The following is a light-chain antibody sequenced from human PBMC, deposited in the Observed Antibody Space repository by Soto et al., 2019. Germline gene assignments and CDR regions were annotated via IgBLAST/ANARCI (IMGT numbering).Light chain of an antibody. CDR1: SSDVGSYNL. CDR3: YSYGGSNFIV. Sequence: QSALTQPASVSGSPGQSITISCSGTSSDVGSYNLVSWYQQLPGKAPRLVIYEVSERPSEISNRFSGSMSGNTASLTISGLQAEDEGDYYCYSYGGSNFIVFGGGTKLTVL. J-gene: IGLJ3*02. V-gene: IGLV2-23*02. CDR2: EVS.